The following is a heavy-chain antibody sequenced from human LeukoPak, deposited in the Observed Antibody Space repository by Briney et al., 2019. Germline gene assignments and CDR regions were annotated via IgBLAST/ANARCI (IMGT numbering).Heavy chain of an antibody. CDR2: ISGSGGST. V-gene: IGHV3-23*01. Sequence: PGGSLRLSCAASGFTFSSYAMSWVRQAPGKGLEWVSAISGSGGSTYYADSVKGRFTISRDNSKNTLYLQMNSLRAEDTAVYYCARVNTRVGAFDIWGQGTMVTVSS. CDR1: GFTFSSYA. CDR3: ARVNTRVGAFDI. D-gene: IGHD4-17*01. J-gene: IGHJ3*02.